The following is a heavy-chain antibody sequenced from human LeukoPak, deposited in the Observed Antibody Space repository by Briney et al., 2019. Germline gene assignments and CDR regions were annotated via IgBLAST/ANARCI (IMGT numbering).Heavy chain of an antibody. CDR2: INHSGST. CDR3: ARGRGVGDYYYYYMDV. Sequence: SETLSLTCAVYGGSFSGYYWSWIRQPPGKGLEWIGEINHSGSTNYNPSLKSRVTISVDTSKNQSSLKLSSVTAADTAVYYCARGRGVGDYYYYYMDVWGKGTTVTVSS. J-gene: IGHJ6*03. CDR1: GGSFSGYY. V-gene: IGHV4-34*01. D-gene: IGHD3-3*01.